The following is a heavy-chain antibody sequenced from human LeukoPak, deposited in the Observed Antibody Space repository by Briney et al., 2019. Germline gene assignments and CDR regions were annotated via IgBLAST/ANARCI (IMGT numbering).Heavy chain of an antibody. D-gene: IGHD3-10*01. CDR1: GFTFSSYS. CDR3: ARDGSLLDLWSGEFPRYYFDY. CDR2: ISSSSSYI. V-gene: IGHV3-21*01. J-gene: IGHJ4*02. Sequence: GGSLRLSCAASGFTFSSYSMNWVRQAPGKGLEWVSSISSSSSYIYYADSVKGRFTISRDNAKNSLYLQMNSLRAEDTAVYYCARDGSLLDLWSGEFPRYYFDYWGQGTLVTVSS.